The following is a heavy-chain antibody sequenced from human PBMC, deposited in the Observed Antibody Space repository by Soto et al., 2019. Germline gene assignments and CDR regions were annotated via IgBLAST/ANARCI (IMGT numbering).Heavy chain of an antibody. CDR3: VKRTTLFGFLDV. D-gene: IGHD1-7*01. J-gene: IGHJ6*02. V-gene: IGHV3-64D*08. Sequence: EVQLVESGGDLVQPGGSLRLSCSASGFTFTSYPMHWVRQAPGKGLTYVSAITSNGGSTLYADSVKGRFTISRDNAKNTLHLQLSSLRAEDTAVYYCVKRTTLFGFLDVWGQGTTVTVSS. CDR1: GFTFTSYP. CDR2: ITSNGGST.